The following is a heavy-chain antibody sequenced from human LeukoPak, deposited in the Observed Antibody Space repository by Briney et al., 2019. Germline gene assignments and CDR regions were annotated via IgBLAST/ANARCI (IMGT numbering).Heavy chain of an antibody. V-gene: IGHV3-23*01. J-gene: IGHJ4*02. D-gene: IGHD6-19*01. Sequence: QTGGPLRLSCAASGFTFSSYAMSWVRQAPGKGLEWVSAISGSGGSTYYADSVKGRFTISRDNSKNTLYLQMNSLRAEDTAVYYCAKDSVAVAANLDFDYWGQGTLVTVSS. CDR1: GFTFSSYA. CDR3: AKDSVAVAANLDFDY. CDR2: ISGSGGST.